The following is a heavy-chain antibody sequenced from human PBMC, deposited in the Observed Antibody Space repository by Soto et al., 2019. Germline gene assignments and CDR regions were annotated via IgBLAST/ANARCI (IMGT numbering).Heavy chain of an antibody. J-gene: IGHJ4*02. V-gene: IGHV3-64D*08. D-gene: IGHD1-26*01. Sequence: GGSLRLSCSASGFTFSSYAMHWVRQAPGKGLEYVSAISSNGGSTYYADSVKGRFTISRDNSKNTLYLQMSSLRAEDTAVYYCVKGGSYNYFDYWGQGTLVTVSS. CDR1: GFTFSSYA. CDR2: ISSNGGST. CDR3: VKGGSYNYFDY.